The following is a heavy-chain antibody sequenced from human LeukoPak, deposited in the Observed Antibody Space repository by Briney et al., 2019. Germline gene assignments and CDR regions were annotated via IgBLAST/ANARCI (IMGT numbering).Heavy chain of an antibody. Sequence: SETLSLTCTVSGYSISSGYYWGWIRQPPGKGLEWIGSIYYSGSTYYNPSLKSRVTISVDTSKNQFSLKLSSVTAADTAVYYCAREAYYYDSSGPPGFDYWGQGTLVTVSS. CDR3: AREAYYYDSSGPPGFDY. V-gene: IGHV4-38-2*02. J-gene: IGHJ4*02. CDR1: GYSISSGYY. CDR2: IYYSGST. D-gene: IGHD3-22*01.